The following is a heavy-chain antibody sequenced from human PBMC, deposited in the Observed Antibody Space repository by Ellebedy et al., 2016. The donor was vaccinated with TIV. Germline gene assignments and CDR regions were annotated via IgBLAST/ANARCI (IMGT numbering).Heavy chain of an antibody. CDR2: IFYSGTP. D-gene: IGHD3-10*01. CDR1: GGSITSSTYY. Sequence: SETLSLXXSVSGGSITSSTYYWGWIRQPPGKRLEWIGSIFYSGTPYYNPSLKSRVTISVDTSKTQFSLKVSSVTAADTAVYYCASGQFDDMAVWGQGTTVTVSS. CDR3: ASGQFDDMAV. J-gene: IGHJ6*02. V-gene: IGHV4-39*01.